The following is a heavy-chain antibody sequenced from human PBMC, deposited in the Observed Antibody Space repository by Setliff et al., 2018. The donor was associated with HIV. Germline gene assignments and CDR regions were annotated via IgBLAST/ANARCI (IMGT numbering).Heavy chain of an antibody. D-gene: IGHD6-13*01. CDR3: ARDMQQLVPGEHYYYMDV. J-gene: IGHJ6*03. Sequence: ASVKVSCKASGYTFTRFGISWVRQAPGQGLEWMGWISGHNGHTDYAQKFQGRVTVTTDTSTETAYMELRSPRSDDTAVYYCARDMQQLVPGEHYYYMDVWGKGTTVTV. CDR1: GYTFTRFG. V-gene: IGHV1-18*01. CDR2: ISGHNGHT.